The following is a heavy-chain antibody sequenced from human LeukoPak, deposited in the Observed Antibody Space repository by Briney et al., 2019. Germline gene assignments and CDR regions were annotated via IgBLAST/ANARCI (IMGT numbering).Heavy chain of an antibody. CDR3: ARVGYGDYLYFDY. CDR2: IWYDGSNK. D-gene: IGHD4-17*01. CDR1: GFTFSSYG. J-gene: IGHJ4*02. V-gene: IGHV3-33*01. Sequence: PGGSLRLSCTASGFTFSSYGMHWVRQAPGKGLEWVAVIWYDGSNKYYADSVKGRFTISRDNSKNTLYLQMNSLRAEDTAVYYCARVGYGDYLYFDYWGQGTLVTVSS.